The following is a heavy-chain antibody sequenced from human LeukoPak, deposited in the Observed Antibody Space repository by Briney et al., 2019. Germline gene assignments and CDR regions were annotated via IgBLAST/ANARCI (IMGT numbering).Heavy chain of an antibody. CDR2: ISRTSEYI. J-gene: IGHJ4*02. Sequence: GGSLRLSCAASGFSFGIYFMNWVRQAPGKGLEWVSSISRTSEYIHYADSVRGRFAISRDNAKNSVYLQMNGLRAEDTAVYFCAGGGDFDYWGQGILVTVSA. CDR3: AGGGDFDY. V-gene: IGHV3-21*01. D-gene: IGHD3-16*01. CDR1: GFSFGIYF.